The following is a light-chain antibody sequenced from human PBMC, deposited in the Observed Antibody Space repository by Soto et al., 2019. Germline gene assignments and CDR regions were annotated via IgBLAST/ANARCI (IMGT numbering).Light chain of an antibody. Sequence: EIVMTQSPATLSVSPRERATLSCRASQSVSSDLAWYQQKPGQAPRLLTDAASTSATGIPARFSVGGSGTQFTLTISSVQSEDFAVYYCQQYNNWSPYTFGQGTKVDI. CDR2: AAS. CDR1: QSVSSD. CDR3: QQYNNWSPYT. V-gene: IGKV3-15*01. J-gene: IGKJ2*01.